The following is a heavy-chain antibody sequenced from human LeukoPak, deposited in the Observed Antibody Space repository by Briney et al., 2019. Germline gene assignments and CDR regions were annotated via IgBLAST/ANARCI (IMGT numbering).Heavy chain of an antibody. CDR3: ARVSLRGYDGDY. J-gene: IGHJ4*02. CDR1: GYSFNGYY. Sequence: ASVKVSCKASGYSFNGYYIYWVRQAPGQGLEWMGGINPKSGGTKYAQNFQGRVTMTRDTSISTAHMELSRPRSDDTAVYYCARVSLRGYDGDYWGQGTLVTVSP. CDR2: INPKSGGT. D-gene: IGHD5-18*01. V-gene: IGHV1-2*02.